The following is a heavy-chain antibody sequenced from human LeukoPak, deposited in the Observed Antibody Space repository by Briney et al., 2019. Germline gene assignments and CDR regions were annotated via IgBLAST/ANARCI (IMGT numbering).Heavy chain of an antibody. CDR2: ISSGSSTI. J-gene: IGHJ4*02. V-gene: IGHV3-48*02. D-gene: IGHD6-13*01. Sequence: GGSLRLSCAGSGFTFSTYSMNWVRQAPGKGLEWVSYISSGSSTIHYADSVKGRFTISRDNAKNSLYLQMSSLRDEDTAVYYCARDYGYSSSFDYWGQGTLVTVSS. CDR3: ARDYGYSSSFDY. CDR1: GFTFSTYS.